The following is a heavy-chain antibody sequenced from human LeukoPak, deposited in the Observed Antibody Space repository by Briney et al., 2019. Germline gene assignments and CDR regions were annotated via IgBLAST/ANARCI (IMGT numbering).Heavy chain of an antibody. V-gene: IGHV3-21*01. J-gene: IGHJ4*02. CDR1: GSTFGDYT. D-gene: IGHD3-3*01. CDR2: ISSSSSYI. CDR3: VSSGCCDFWSGTN. Sequence: GGSLRLSCAASGSTFGDYTMNWVRQAPGKGLEWVSSISSSSSYIYYADSVKGRFTISRDDAKNSLYLQMNSLRVEDTAVYYCVSSGCCDFWSGTNWGQGTLVTVSS.